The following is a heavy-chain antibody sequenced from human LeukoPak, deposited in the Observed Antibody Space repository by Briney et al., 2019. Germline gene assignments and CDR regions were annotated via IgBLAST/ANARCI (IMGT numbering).Heavy chain of an antibody. J-gene: IGHJ6*02. CDR1: GYTFTSYG. V-gene: IGHV1-18*01. CDR3: ARVSIAAFDYGMDV. CDR2: ISAYNGNT. D-gene: IGHD6-6*01. Sequence: GASVKVSCKASGYTFTSYGISWVRQAPGQGLEWMGWISAYNGNTNYAQKLQGRVTMTTDTSTSTAYMELRSLRSDDTAVYYCARVSIAAFDYGMDVWGQGTTVTVSS.